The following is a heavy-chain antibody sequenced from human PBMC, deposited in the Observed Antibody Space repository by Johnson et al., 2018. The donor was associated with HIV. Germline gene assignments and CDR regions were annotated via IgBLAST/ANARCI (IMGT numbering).Heavy chain of an antibody. Sequence: EAQLVESGGGLVQPGGSLRLSCADSGFTFSTYAMHWVRQAPGKGLEYVSGVSSNGGKTYYANSVKGRFTISRDNSKNTLYLQMGSLRTEDMAVYHCARARYTSDWYLYDAFDLWGQGTMVTVSS. D-gene: IGHD6-13*01. J-gene: IGHJ3*01. CDR1: GFTFSTYA. CDR3: ARARYTSDWYLYDAFDL. CDR2: VSSNGGKT. V-gene: IGHV3-64*01.